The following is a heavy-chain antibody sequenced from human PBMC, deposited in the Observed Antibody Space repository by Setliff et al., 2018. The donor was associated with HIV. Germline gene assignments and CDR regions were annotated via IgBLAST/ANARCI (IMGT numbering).Heavy chain of an antibody. CDR3: ARGRQGLYYYSSGFSRGRYYDL. Sequence: SETLSLTCAVYGGSFSGYYWSWIRQPPGKGLEWVGEINESGTSNSNPSLESRVTMSVDASKTHFSLKLSSVTAAYTALDFCARGRQGLYYYSSGFSRGRYYDLWGQGTLVTVSS. CDR2: INESGTS. CDR1: GGSFSGYY. D-gene: IGHD3-22*01. J-gene: IGHJ4*02. V-gene: IGHV4-34*01.